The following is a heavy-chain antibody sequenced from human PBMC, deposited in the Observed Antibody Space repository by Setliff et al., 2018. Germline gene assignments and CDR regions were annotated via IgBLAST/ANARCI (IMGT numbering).Heavy chain of an antibody. V-gene: IGHV4-39*01. CDR1: GGSVSDSTYY. Sequence: SETLSLTCTVSGGSVSDSTYYWGWVRQSPEKGLEWIGSIYYRGINFSNPSLRSRVTMSVDTSKNQFSLNLTSVTAADTAIYYCARASVVHAVTIGYWGQGTLVTVS. CDR3: ARASVVHAVTIGY. D-gene: IGHD4-4*01. CDR2: IYYRGIN. J-gene: IGHJ4*02.